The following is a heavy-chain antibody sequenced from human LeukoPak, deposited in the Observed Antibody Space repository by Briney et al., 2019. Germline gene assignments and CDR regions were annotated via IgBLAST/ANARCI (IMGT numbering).Heavy chain of an antibody. D-gene: IGHD3-3*01. CDR3: ATAGSDYDFWSGPLWGDYFDY. V-gene: IGHV3-21*01. CDR2: ISSSSSYI. J-gene: IGHJ4*02. Sequence: GESLKISCAASGFTFSRYSMNWVRQAPGKGLEWVSSISSSSSYIYYADSVKGRFTISRDNFKNSLYLEMNSLRAEDTAVYYCATAGSDYDFWSGPLWGDYFDYCGEGTLVAVSS. CDR1: GFTFSRYS.